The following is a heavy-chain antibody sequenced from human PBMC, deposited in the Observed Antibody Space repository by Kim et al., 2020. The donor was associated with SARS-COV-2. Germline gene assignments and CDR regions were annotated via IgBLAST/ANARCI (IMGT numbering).Heavy chain of an antibody. J-gene: IGHJ4*02. Sequence: YSPSFQGNVTISVDKSISTAYLQWSSLKASDTAMYYCARNYDTSSYSVDYWGQGTLVTVSS. V-gene: IGHV5-10-1*01. D-gene: IGHD3-22*01. CDR3: ARNYDTSSYSVDY.